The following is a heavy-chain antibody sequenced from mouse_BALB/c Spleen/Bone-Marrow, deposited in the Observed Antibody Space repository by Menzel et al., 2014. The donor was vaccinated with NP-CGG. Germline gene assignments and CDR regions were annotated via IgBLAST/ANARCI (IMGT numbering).Heavy chain of an antibody. D-gene: IGHD2-10*02. V-gene: IGHV1-67*01. J-gene: IGHJ3*01. CDR3: ARSQYGNLHPFAY. CDR2: ISTYSGNT. CDR1: GYTFTDYA. Sequence: QVQLQQSGPELVRPGVSVKISCKGSGYTFTDYAMHWVKQSHAKSLEWIGVISTYSGNTNYNQKFKGKATMTVDKSSSTAYMELARLTSEDSAVYYCARSQYGNLHPFAYWGQGTLVTVSA.